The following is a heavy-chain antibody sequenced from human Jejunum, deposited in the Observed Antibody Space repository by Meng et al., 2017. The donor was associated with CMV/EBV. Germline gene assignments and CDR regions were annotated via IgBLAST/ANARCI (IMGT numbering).Heavy chain of an antibody. CDR1: LAFSQAW. D-gene: IGHD2-15*01. Sequence: LAFSQAWMSWVRQAPGKRLEWVGRIKSERDGGTTDYAARVKGRFTISRDDLENTLYLHMNSLDIEDTGVYYCATGERQWQLLLDCWGQGTLVTVSS. V-gene: IGHV3-15*01. CDR3: ATGERQWQLLLDC. CDR2: IKSERDGGTT. J-gene: IGHJ4*02.